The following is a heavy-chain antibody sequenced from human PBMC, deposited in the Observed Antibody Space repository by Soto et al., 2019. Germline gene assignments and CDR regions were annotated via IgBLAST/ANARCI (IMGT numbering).Heavy chain of an antibody. Sequence: PGGSLRLSCAASGFTVSSKYMSWVRQAPGKGLEWVSLIQSGGPTYCADSVKGRFTISRDNAKNSLYLQMSSLRAEDTAVYYCMTSVTTHDYWGQGTLVTVSS. CDR3: MTSVTTHDY. CDR1: GFTVSSKY. D-gene: IGHD4-17*01. V-gene: IGHV3-66*01. J-gene: IGHJ4*02. CDR2: IQSGGPT.